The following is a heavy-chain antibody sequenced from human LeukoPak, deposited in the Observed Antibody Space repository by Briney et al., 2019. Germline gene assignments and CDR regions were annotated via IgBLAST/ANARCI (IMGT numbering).Heavy chain of an antibody. CDR2: IYYTGSA. CDR1: GGSISSSTYF. CDR3: ARVRHGSGWETDDY. Sequence: SETLSLTCTVSGGSISSSTYFWGWIRQPPGKGLEWIGTIYYTGSAYYNPSLKSRVTISVDTSKNQFSLKVRSVTAADTAVYYCARVRHGSGWETDDYWGQGTLVTVSS. J-gene: IGHJ4*02. D-gene: IGHD2-15*01. V-gene: IGHV4-39*01.